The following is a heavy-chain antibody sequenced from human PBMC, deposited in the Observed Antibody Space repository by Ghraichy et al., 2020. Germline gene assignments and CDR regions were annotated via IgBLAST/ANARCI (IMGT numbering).Heavy chain of an antibody. J-gene: IGHJ6*02. D-gene: IGHD2-21*02. Sequence: SETLSLTCSVSGGSVTSDTNYWNWIRQPPGKGLEWIGYINYSGGTNYNPSLKSRVAISVDTSKNQFSLRLSSVTSADTAVYYCASPNPAYCGGDCYSSYSFGMDVWGQGTTVTVSS. V-gene: IGHV4-61*01. CDR3: ASPNPAYCGGDCYSSYSFGMDV. CDR2: INYSGGT. CDR1: GGSVTSDTNY.